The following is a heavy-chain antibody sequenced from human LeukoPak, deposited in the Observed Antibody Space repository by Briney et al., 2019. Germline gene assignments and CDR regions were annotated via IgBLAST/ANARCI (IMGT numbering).Heavy chain of an antibody. J-gene: IGHJ5*02. CDR3: ARDPAADAEYSSSWYFVWFDG. V-gene: IGHV1-2*02. Sequence: ASVKVSCKASGYTFTGYYMHWVRQAPGQGLEWMGWINPNSGGTNYEQKFQGRVTMTRDTSISTAYMELSRLRSDDTAVYYCARDPAADAEYSSSWYFVWFDGWGQGTLVTVAS. D-gene: IGHD6-13*01. CDR1: GYTFTGYY. CDR2: INPNSGGT.